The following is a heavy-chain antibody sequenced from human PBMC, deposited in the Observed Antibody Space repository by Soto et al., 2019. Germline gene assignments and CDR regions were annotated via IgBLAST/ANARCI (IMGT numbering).Heavy chain of an antibody. CDR1: GFAFSDHF. CDR2: IRNKAYSYTT. Sequence: EVQLVASGGDLVQPGGSLSLSCAASGFAFSDHFMDWVRQAPGKGLEWVGRIRNKAYSYTTEYAASVRGRFTISRDDSKNSLYLQMNSLKTEDTAVYYCVVGLRGGYNLDVDHWGQGTLVTVSS. D-gene: IGHD5-12*01. CDR3: VVGLRGGYNLDVDH. V-gene: IGHV3-72*01. J-gene: IGHJ4*02.